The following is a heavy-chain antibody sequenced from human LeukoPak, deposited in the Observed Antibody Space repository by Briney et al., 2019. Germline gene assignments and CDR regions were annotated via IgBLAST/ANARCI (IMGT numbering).Heavy chain of an antibody. V-gene: IGHV3-23*01. CDR1: GFTFSSSA. D-gene: IGHD3-10*01. J-gene: IGHJ4*02. Sequence: GGSLRLSCAASGFTFSSSAMSWVRQAPGKGLEWVSAISNNGGYTYYADSVKGRFTISRDNSKNTLYLQMNSLRAEDTAVYYCAKDSGSGSYYDDWGQGTLVTVSS. CDR2: ISNNGGYT. CDR3: AKDSGSGSYYDD.